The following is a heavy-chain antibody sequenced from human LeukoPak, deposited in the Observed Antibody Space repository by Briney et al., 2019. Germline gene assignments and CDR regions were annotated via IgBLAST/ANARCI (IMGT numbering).Heavy chain of an antibody. CDR2: IYTSGST. CDR3: ARGDGGSCYKWGNCFDY. Sequence: SETLFLTCTVSGGSISSGSYYWSWIRQPAGKGLEWIGRIYTSGSTNYNPSLKSRVTISVDTSKNQFSLKLSSVTAADTAVYYCARGDGGSCYKWGNCFDYWGQGTLVTVSS. CDR1: GGSISSGSYY. J-gene: IGHJ4*02. V-gene: IGHV4-61*02. D-gene: IGHD2-15*01.